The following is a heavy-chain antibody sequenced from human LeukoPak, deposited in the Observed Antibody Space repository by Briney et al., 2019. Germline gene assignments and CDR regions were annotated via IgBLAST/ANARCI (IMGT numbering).Heavy chain of an antibody. Sequence: GQSLRLSCAVSGFTFSSFPFHWVRPAPGKRLEWVAAISTDGSYKYHGDSVKGRFTISRDNPMNTLYLQMNGLRPDDTAVYYCARSLIPGRWYFDLWGRGTLVTVSS. V-gene: IGHV3-30*04. CDR3: ARSLIPGRWYFDL. CDR2: ISTDGSYK. J-gene: IGHJ2*01. D-gene: IGHD1-26*01. CDR1: GFTFSSFP.